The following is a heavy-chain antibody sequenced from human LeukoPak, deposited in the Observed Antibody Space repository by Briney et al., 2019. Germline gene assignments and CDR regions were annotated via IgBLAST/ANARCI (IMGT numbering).Heavy chain of an antibody. CDR2: ISYDGSNK. V-gene: IGHV3-30-3*01. Sequence: GSLRLSCAASGFTFSSYAMHWVRQAPGKGLEWVAVISYDGSNKYYADPVKGRFTISRDNSKNTLYLQMNSLRAEDTAVYYCARDALPVGATPYYWGQGTLVTVSS. D-gene: IGHD1-26*01. CDR3: ARDALPVGATPYY. J-gene: IGHJ4*02. CDR1: GFTFSSYA.